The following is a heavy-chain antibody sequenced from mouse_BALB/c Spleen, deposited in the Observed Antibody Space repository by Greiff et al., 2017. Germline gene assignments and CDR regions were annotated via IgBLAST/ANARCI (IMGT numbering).Heavy chain of an antibody. J-gene: IGHJ3*01. V-gene: IGHV5-6-3*01. CDR3: ARDYYGSPWFAY. CDR1: GFTFSSYG. CDR2: INSNGGST. Sequence: EVMLVESGGGLVQPGGSLKLSCAASGFTFSSYGMSWVRQTPDKRLELVATINSNGGSTYYPDSVKGRFTISRDNAKNTLYLQMSSLKSEDTAMYYCARDYYGSPWFAYWGQGTLVTVSA. D-gene: IGHD1-1*01.